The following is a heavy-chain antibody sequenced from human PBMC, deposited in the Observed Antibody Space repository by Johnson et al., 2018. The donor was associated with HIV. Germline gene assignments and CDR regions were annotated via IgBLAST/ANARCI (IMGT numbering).Heavy chain of an antibody. V-gene: IGHV3-30*03. D-gene: IGHD5-18*01. CDR3: ARDVDTAMVGAFDV. CDR1: GFTFSNAW. Sequence: QVQLVESGGGLVQPGGSLRLSCAASGFTFSNAWMSWVRQAPGKGLEWVAVISYDGSNKYYADSVKGRFTISRDSSKNTLYLQMNSLRTEDTAFYYCARDVDTAMVGAFDVWGQGTMVTVSS. CDR2: ISYDGSNK. J-gene: IGHJ3*01.